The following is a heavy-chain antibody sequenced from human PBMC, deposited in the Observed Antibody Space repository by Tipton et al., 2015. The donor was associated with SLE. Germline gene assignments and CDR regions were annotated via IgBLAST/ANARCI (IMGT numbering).Heavy chain of an antibody. D-gene: IGHD6-19*01. CDR1: GGSISSYY. V-gene: IGHV3-11*01. J-gene: IGHJ4*02. CDR3: ARDPGYSSGWYGANY. Sequence: LSLTCTVSGGSISSYYWSWIRQPPGKGLEWVSYISSSGSTIYYADSVKGRFTISRDNAKNSLYLQMNSLRAEDTAVYYCARDPGYSSGWYGANYWGQGTLVTVSS. CDR2: ISSSGSTI.